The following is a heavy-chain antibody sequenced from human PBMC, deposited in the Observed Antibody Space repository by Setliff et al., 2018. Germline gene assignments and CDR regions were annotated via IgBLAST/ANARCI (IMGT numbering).Heavy chain of an antibody. Sequence: SETLSLTCAASGGTFTYYYWTWIRQPPGKGLEWIGEINHSGTTNYNPSLKSRVTISVDTSKDQFSLEVIPMTAADTAVYYCAKVGIFGGGYFDFWGQGTLVTVSS. CDR1: GGTFTYYY. J-gene: IGHJ4*02. CDR2: INHSGTT. D-gene: IGHD3-16*01. V-gene: IGHV4-34*01. CDR3: AKVGIFGGGYFDF.